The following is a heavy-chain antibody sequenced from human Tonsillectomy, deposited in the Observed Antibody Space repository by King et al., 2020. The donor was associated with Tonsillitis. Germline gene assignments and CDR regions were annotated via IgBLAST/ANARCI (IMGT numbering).Heavy chain of an antibody. Sequence: VQLVESGGGLVQPGGSLGLSCAASGFTFSSYAMTWVRQAPGKGLEWVSGISGSGASTYYADSVKGRFTISRDNSKNTLYLQMSSLSAEDTAIYYCAKATLTGIAWYFYYAMDVWGLGTTVTVSS. CDR2: ISGSGAST. CDR3: AKATLTGIAWYFYYAMDV. CDR1: GFTFSSYA. V-gene: IGHV3-23*04. J-gene: IGHJ6*02. D-gene: IGHD7-27*01.